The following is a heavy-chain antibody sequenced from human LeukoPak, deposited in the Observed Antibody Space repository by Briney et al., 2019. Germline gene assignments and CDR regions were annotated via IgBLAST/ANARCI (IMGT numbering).Heavy chain of an antibody. CDR3: ARATIGADSYYYYMEV. Sequence: GSLRLSCAASGFTFSSYWMSWVRQAPGKGLEWVANIKQDGSEKFYVDSVKGRFTISRDNAKNSLYLQMNTLRAEDTAVYYCARATIGADSYYYYMEVWGKGTTVTVSS. CDR1: GFTFSSYW. CDR2: IKQDGSEK. V-gene: IGHV3-7*04. D-gene: IGHD3-9*01. J-gene: IGHJ6*03.